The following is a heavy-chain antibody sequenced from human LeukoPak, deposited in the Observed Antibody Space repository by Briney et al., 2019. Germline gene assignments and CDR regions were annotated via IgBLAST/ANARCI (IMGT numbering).Heavy chain of an antibody. J-gene: IGHJ5*02. CDR1: GYTFTSYD. D-gene: IGHD5-24*01. Sequence: ASVKVSCKASGYTFTSYDISWVRRAPGQGLGWMGWISAYNGNTNYAQKLKGRVTMTTDTSTSTAYMELRGLTSDDTAVYFCARDRVELEIGNWFDPWGQGTLVTVSS. CDR3: ARDRVELEIGNWFDP. V-gene: IGHV1-18*01. CDR2: ISAYNGNT.